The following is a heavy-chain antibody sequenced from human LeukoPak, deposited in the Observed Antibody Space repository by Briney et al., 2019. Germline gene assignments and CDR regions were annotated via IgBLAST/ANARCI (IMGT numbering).Heavy chain of an antibody. CDR3: ATDRADIVVVPAAPISYYYYGMDV. CDR1: GYTFTNYF. V-gene: IGHV1-24*01. D-gene: IGHD2-2*01. Sequence: ASVKASCKASGYTFTNYFMHWVRQAPGKGLEWMGGFDPEDGETIYAQKFQGRVTMTEDTSTDTAYMELSSLRSEDTAVYYCATDRADIVVVPAAPISYYYYGMDVWGQGTTVTVSS. J-gene: IGHJ6*02. CDR2: FDPEDGET.